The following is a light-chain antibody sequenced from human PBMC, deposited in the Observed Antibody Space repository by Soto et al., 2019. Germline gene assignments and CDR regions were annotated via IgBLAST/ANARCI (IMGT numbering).Light chain of an antibody. V-gene: IGLV2-8*01. CDR1: SSDVGGYNY. J-gene: IGLJ2*01. CDR3: ASHAGRKNII. Sequence: QSALTQPPSASGSPGQSVTISCTGTSSDVGGYNYVSWYQQHPGKAPKLMIYEVNKRPSGVPDRFSGSRSGNTASLTVSGLQAEDEADYYCASHAGRKNIIFGGGTQLTVL. CDR2: EVN.